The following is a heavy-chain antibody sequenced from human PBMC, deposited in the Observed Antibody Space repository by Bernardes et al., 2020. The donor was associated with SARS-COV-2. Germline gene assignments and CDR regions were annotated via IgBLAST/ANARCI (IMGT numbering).Heavy chain of an antibody. D-gene: IGHD5-12*01. V-gene: IGHV4-34*01. J-gene: IGHJ5*02. CDR3: ARERGYSCYNGGRNWFDP. Sequence: SATLPLTCVVYGGSFRGSYWSWIRQPPGQGLEWIGEINRSGSTHYNPSLKSRVTILVDTSKNQFSLNLGSVTAADTAVYYCARERGYSCYNGGRNWFDPWGQGTLVTVSS. CDR1: GGSFRGSY. CDR2: INRSGST.